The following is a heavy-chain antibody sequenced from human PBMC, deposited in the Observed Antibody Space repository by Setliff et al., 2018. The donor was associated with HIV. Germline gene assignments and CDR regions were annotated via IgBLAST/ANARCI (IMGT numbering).Heavy chain of an antibody. D-gene: IGHD6-6*01. V-gene: IGHV1-18*01. Sequence: ASVKVSCKASGYTFTSYGISWVRQAPGQGLEWMGWISAYNGNTNYAQKLQGRVTMTRDTSTSTVYMELSSLRSEDTAVYYCARDPAPSSSASYFQHWGQGTPVTVSS. CDR3: ARDPAPSSSASYFQH. CDR1: GYTFTSYG. CDR2: ISAYNGNT. J-gene: IGHJ1*01.